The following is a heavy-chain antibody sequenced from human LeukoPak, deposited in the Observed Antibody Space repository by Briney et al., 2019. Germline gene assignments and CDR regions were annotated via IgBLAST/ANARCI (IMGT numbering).Heavy chain of an antibody. CDR3: AMKAVPRPRLHDAFDF. CDR1: SVSISGGGYC. CDR2: ICYSGIT. D-gene: IGHD5-24*01. V-gene: IGHV4-30-4*07. Sequence: PSQTLSLTCAVSSVSISGGGYCWNWIRQPPGKGLEWIGYICYSGITYYNPSLKSRLTMSLDTSNNQFSLHLSSVTAADTAVYYCAMKAVPRPRLHDAFDFWGQGTVVSVSS. J-gene: IGHJ3*01.